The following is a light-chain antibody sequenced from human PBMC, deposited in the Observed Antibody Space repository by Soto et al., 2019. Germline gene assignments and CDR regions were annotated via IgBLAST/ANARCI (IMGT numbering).Light chain of an antibody. Sequence: QSVLTQPPSASGNPGQRLTISCSGSTSNIRRNYVDWYRQLPATAPRLLISMNDQRPSGVPDRFSGSKSGTSASPAISGLLSEDEDDDYCSSWDDSKSGYVFGSGTKVTVL. J-gene: IGLJ6*01. CDR2: MND. V-gene: IGLV1-47*01. CDR3: SSWDDSKSGYV. CDR1: TSNIRRNY.